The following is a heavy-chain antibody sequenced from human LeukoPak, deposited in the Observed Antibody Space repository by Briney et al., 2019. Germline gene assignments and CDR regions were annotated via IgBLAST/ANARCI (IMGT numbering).Heavy chain of an antibody. J-gene: IGHJ6*03. CDR1: GGSISSYY. CDR3: ARTYGDYAFTDYYYYYMDV. D-gene: IGHD4-17*01. V-gene: IGHV4-59*01. Sequence: SETLSLTCTVSGGSISSYYWSWIRQPPGKGLEWIGYIYYSGSTNYNPSLKSRVTISVDTSKNQFSLKLSSVTAADTAVYYCARTYGDYAFTDYYYYYMDVWGKGTTVTVPS. CDR2: IYYSGST.